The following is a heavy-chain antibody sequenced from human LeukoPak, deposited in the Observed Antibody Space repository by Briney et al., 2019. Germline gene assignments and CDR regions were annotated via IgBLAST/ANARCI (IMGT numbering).Heavy chain of an antibody. CDR3: VGWQVAGAFEI. Sequence: SETLSLTCTVSGVSMSIYYWSWIRQPPGKRLEWIAFISYIGGSKYNPSLTSRATISVDSSKNQFSLKLNSVTAADTAVYYCVGWQVAGAFEIWGQGTMVTVSS. CDR2: ISYIGGS. J-gene: IGHJ3*02. CDR1: GVSMSIYY. D-gene: IGHD6-19*01. V-gene: IGHV4-59*01.